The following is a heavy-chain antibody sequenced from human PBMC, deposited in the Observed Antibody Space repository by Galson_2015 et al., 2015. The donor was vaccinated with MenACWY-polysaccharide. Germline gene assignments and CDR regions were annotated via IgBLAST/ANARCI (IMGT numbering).Heavy chain of an antibody. D-gene: IGHD3-22*01. J-gene: IGHJ3*02. V-gene: IGHV1-69*04. CDR1: GGTFSSYA. CDR2: IIPILGIA. CDR3: ARGIYYDSSGYWPAASDAFDI. Sequence: SVKVSCKASGGTFSSYAISWVRQAPGQGLEWMGRIIPILGIANYAQKFQGRVTITADKSTSTAYMELSSLRSEDTALYHCARGIYYDSSGYWPAASDAFDIWGQGTMVTVSS.